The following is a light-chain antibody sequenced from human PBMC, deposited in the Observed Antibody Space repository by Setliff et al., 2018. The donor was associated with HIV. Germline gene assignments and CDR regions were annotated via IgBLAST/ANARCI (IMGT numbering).Light chain of an antibody. CDR1: SSDVGGYNY. J-gene: IGLJ1*01. Sequence: QSALTQSPSASGSPGQSVTISCTGTSSDVGGYNYVSWHQQHPGKAPKVIIYEVSKRPSGVPDRFSGSKSGNTASQTVSGLQAEDEADYYCSSYAGSSYVFGSGTKVTVL. CDR3: SSYAGSSYV. CDR2: EVS. V-gene: IGLV2-8*01.